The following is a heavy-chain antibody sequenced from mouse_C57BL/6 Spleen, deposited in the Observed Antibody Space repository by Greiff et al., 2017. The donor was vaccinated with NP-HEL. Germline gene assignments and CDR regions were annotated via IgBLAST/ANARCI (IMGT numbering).Heavy chain of an antibody. J-gene: IGHJ1*03. D-gene: IGHD1-1*01. Sequence: QVQLQQPGAELVKPGASVKLSCKASGYTFTSYWMHWVKQRPGQGLEWIGMIHPNSGSTNYNEKFKSKATLTVDKSSSTAYMQLSSLTSEDSAVYYCARIYYDWYFDVWGTGTTVTVSS. CDR1: GYTFTSYW. V-gene: IGHV1-64*01. CDR3: ARIYYDWYFDV. CDR2: IHPNSGST.